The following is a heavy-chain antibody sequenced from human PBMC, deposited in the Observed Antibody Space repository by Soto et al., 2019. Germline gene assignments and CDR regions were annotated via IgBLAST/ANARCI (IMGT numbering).Heavy chain of an antibody. J-gene: IGHJ6*02. V-gene: IGHV4-59*01. CDR2: IYYSGST. Sequence: SETLSLTCTDSGGSISTYYWSWIRQPPGKGLEWIGYIYYSGSTSYNPSLKSRVTISVDTSKNQFSLKLRSVTAADTAVYYCASDRSSGWDQGYGMDVWGQGTTVTVSS. CDR1: GGSISTYY. D-gene: IGHD6-19*01. CDR3: ASDRSSGWDQGYGMDV.